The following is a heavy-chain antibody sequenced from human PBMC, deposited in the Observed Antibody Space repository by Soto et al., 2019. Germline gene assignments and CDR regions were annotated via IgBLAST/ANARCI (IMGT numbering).Heavy chain of an antibody. CDR3: ARDRLSLAAAGGVFYYYGMDV. J-gene: IGHJ6*02. D-gene: IGHD6-25*01. CDR2: IYHSGST. V-gene: IGHV4-4*02. CDR1: GDSIRNLNW. Sequence: SATLSRTCSPGGDSIRNLNWWSSVRQPPGQGLEWIGQIYHSGSTNYNPSLKSRVTISVDKFKNQFSLKLSSVTAADTAVYYCARDRLSLAAAGGVFYYYGMDVWGQGTTVS.